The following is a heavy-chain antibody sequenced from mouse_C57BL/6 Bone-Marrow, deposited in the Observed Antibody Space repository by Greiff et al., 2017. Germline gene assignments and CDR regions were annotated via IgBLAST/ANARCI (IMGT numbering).Heavy chain of an antibody. CDR1: GYTFTSYW. CDR2: IDPSDSYT. V-gene: IGHV1-69*01. CDR3: ARSEDGYTPWFAY. Sequence: VQLQQPGAELVMPGASVKLSCKASGYTFTSYWMHWVKQRPGQGLEWIGEIDPSDSYTNYNQKFKGKSTLTVDKSSSTAYMQLSSLTSKDSAVYDCARSEDGYTPWFAYWGQGTRVTVSA. J-gene: IGHJ3*01. D-gene: IGHD2-3*01.